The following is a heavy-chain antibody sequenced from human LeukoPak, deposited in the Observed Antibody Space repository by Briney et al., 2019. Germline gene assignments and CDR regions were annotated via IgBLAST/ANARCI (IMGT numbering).Heavy chain of an antibody. Sequence: PGGSLRLSCAASGFTFSSYGMHWVRQAPGKGLEWVAFIRYDGSNKYYADSVKGRFTISGDNSKNTLYLQMNSLRAEDTAVYYCAKDRTRESYYYIFNDAFDIWGQGTMVTVSS. CDR3: AKDRTRESYYYIFNDAFDI. CDR1: GFTFSSYG. D-gene: IGHD3-22*01. J-gene: IGHJ3*02. V-gene: IGHV3-30*02. CDR2: IRYDGSNK.